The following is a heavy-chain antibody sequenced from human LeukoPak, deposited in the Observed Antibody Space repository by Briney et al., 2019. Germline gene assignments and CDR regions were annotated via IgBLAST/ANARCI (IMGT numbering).Heavy chain of an antibody. D-gene: IGHD3-10*01. CDR2: IYRGGGT. J-gene: IGHJ4*02. Sequence: GGSLRRSCAASGFTVTSDCMSWVRQAPGKGLEGVSVIYRGGGTYYADSVQGRFTISRENTNNTLYLQSNSRRADETAVYYCALRGSGSHYEGASVYWGQGTLVTVPS. CDR1: GFTVTSDC. V-gene: IGHV3-66*01. CDR3: ALRGSGSHYEGASVY.